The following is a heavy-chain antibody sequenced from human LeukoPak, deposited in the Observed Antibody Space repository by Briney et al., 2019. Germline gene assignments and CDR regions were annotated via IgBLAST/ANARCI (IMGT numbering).Heavy chain of an antibody. J-gene: IGHJ6*04. CDR3: ARGYYYYYGVDA. Sequence: GGSLRLSCAASGFTFSDYYMIWIPQAPGKGLVGVSYISSSSSYPDYADPVRGRFTISRDNAKNSLYLQMNSLRAEDTAVYYCARGYYYYYGVDAWGKGTTVTVSS. CDR2: ISSSSSYP. CDR1: GFTFSDYY. V-gene: IGHV3-11*06.